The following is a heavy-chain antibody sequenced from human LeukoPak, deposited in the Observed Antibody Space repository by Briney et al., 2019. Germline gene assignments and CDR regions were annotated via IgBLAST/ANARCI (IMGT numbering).Heavy chain of an antibody. J-gene: IGHJ4*02. CDR2: IYTSGST. Sequence: PSETLSLTCTVSGNSISSGDYYWNWIRQPAGKGLEWIGRIYTSGSTTYNPSLKSRVTISGDTSENQFSLRLSSVTAADTAVYYCARASYSYDTSGWVPFDYWGQGTLVTVSS. CDR1: GNSISSGDYY. CDR3: ARASYSYDTSGWVPFDY. V-gene: IGHV4-61*02. D-gene: IGHD3-22*01.